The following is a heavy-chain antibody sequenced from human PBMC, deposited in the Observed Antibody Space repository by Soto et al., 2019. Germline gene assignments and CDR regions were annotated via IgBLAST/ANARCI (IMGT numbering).Heavy chain of an antibody. CDR2: INPNSGGT. CDR3: ARGRGIMITFGAGGWFDP. D-gene: IGHD3-16*01. CDR1: GYTFTGYY. J-gene: IGHJ5*02. Sequence: QVQLVQSGAEVKKPGASVKVSCKASGYTFTGYYMHWVRQAPGQGLEWMGWINPNSGGTNYAQKFQGWVTMTRDTSISTAYMELSRLRSDDTDVYYCARGRGIMITFGAGGWFDPWGQGTLVTVSS. V-gene: IGHV1-2*04.